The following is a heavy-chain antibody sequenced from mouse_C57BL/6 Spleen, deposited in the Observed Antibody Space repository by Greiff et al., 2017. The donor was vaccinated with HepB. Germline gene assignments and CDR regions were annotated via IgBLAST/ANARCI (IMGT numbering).Heavy chain of an antibody. CDR1: GYTFTSYW. CDR2: IYPGSGST. CDR3: ARVASIYYDYGYAMDY. D-gene: IGHD2-4*01. Sequence: QVQLQQPGAELVKPGASVKMSCKASGYTFTSYWITWVKQRPGQGLEWIGDIYPGSGSTNYNEKFKSKATLTVDTSSSTAYMQRSSLPSEDSAVYYCARVASIYYDYGYAMDYWGQGTSVTVSS. V-gene: IGHV1-55*01. J-gene: IGHJ4*01.